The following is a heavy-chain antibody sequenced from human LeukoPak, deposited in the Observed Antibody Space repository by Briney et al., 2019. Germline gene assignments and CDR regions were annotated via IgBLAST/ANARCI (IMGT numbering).Heavy chain of an antibody. Sequence: GGSLRLSCAASRFTFRNYGMHWVRQAPGKGLEWVAVLWYDGGEKYYVDSVKGRFTVSRDNSKTTVYLQMDSLRVEDTAVYYCARDRGWPAVHFDLWGQGTLVTVSS. CDR2: LWYDGGEK. J-gene: IGHJ4*02. V-gene: IGHV3-33*01. CDR1: RFTFRNYG. CDR3: ARDRGWPAVHFDL. D-gene: IGHD2-15*01.